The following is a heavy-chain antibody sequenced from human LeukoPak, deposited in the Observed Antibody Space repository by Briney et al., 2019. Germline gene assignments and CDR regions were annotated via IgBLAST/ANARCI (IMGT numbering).Heavy chain of an antibody. V-gene: IGHV3-33*01. CDR2: IWHDGSYK. Sequence: GGSLRLSCAASGFTFSSYGMQWVRQAPGKGLEWVAVIWHDGSYKYYADSVKGRFTISRDDSKNTLHLQMNSLRAEDTAVYYCARDISMTTVTRNDAFGIWGQGTVVTVSS. D-gene: IGHD4-17*01. CDR1: GFTFSSYG. CDR3: ARDISMTTVTRNDAFGI. J-gene: IGHJ3*02.